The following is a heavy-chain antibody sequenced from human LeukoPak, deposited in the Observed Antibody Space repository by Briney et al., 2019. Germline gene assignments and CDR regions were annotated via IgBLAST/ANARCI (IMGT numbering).Heavy chain of an antibody. J-gene: IGHJ6*02. CDR3: ARDPRSSYVWFGELSAYYYYYGMDV. V-gene: IGHV3-7*01. CDR2: IKQDGSEK. D-gene: IGHD3-10*01. CDR1: GFTFSSYW. Sequence: GGSLRLSCAASGFTFSSYWMSWVRQAPGKGLEWVANIKQDGSEKYYVDSVKGRFTISRDNAKNSLYLQMNSLRAEDTAVYYCARDPRSSYVWFGELSAYYYYYGMDVWGQGTTVTVSS.